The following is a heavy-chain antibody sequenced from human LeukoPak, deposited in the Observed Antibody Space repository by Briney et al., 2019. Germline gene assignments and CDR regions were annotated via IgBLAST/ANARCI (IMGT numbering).Heavy chain of an antibody. D-gene: IGHD3-10*01. CDR1: GYTVIDYY. CDR3: ARVEGVLWFGELLYGGYYFAY. Sequence: ASVKVSCKASGYTVIDYYIHWVRQAPGQGLEWMGWISAYNGNTNYAQKLQGRVTMTTDTSTSTAYMELRSLRSDDTAVYYCARVEGVLWFGELLYGGYYFAYWGQGTLVTVSS. J-gene: IGHJ4*02. CDR2: ISAYNGNT. V-gene: IGHV1-18*04.